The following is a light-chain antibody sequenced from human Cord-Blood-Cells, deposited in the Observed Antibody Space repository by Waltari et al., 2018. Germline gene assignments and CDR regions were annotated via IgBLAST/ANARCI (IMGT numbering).Light chain of an antibody. CDR2: EVS. CDR1: SSDVGSYNL. Sequence: GQSITISCTGTSSDVGSYNLVSWYQQHPGKAPKLMIYEVSKRPSGVSNRFSGSKSGNTASLTISGLQAEDEADYDCCSYAGSSTLVFGGGTKLTVL. J-gene: IGLJ2*01. CDR3: CSYAGSSTLV. V-gene: IGLV2-23*02.